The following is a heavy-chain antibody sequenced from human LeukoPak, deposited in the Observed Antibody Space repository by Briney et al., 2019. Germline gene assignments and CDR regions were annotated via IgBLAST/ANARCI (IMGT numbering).Heavy chain of an antibody. D-gene: IGHD3-22*01. CDR1: GGSFSSYY. J-gene: IGHJ6*03. Sequence: PSESLSLTCAVSGGSFSSYYWSWIRQPPGKGLEWIGRIYTSGSTNYNPSLKSRVTMSVDTSKNQFSLKLSSVTAADTAVYYRARDSSGSPYYYYYYMDVWGKGTTVTVSS. V-gene: IGHV4-4*07. CDR3: ARDSSGSPYYYYYYMDV. CDR2: IYTSGST.